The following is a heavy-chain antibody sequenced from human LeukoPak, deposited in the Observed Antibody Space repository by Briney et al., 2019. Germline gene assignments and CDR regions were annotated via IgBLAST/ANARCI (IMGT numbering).Heavy chain of an antibody. CDR1: GGSISSYY. CDR3: ARLWNTAMSFDY. J-gene: IGHJ4*02. D-gene: IGHD5-18*01. V-gene: IGHV4-34*01. Sequence: PSETLSLACTVSGGSISSYYWGWIRQPPGKGLEWIGEINHSGSTNYNPSLKSRVTISVDTSKNQFSLKLSSVTAADTAVYYCARLWNTAMSFDYWGQGTLVTVSS. CDR2: INHSGST.